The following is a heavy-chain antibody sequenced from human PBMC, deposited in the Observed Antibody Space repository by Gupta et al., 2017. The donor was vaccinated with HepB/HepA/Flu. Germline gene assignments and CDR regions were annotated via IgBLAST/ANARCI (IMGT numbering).Heavy chain of an antibody. V-gene: IGHV3-33*01. Sequence: QVQLVESGGGVVQPGRSLRLSCAASGFTFSSYGMHWVRQAPGKGLEWVAVIWYDGSNKYYADSVKGRFTISKDNSKNTLYLQMNSLRAEDTAVYYCARDCSGGSCYSGHYGMDVWGQGTTVTVSS. CDR2: IWYDGSNK. D-gene: IGHD2-15*01. CDR1: GFTFSSYG. J-gene: IGHJ6*02. CDR3: ARDCSGGSCYSGHYGMDV.